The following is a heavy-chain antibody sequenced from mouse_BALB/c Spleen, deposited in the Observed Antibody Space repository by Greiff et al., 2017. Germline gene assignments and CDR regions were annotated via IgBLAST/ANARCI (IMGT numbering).Heavy chain of an antibody. V-gene: IGHV1-9*01. CDR3: ARWRGYGYFDV. CDR2: ILPGSGST. CDR1: GYTFSSYW. Sequence: QVQLQQSGAELMKPGASVKISCKATGYTFSSYWIEWVKQRPGHGLEWIGEILPGSGSTNYNEKFKGKATFTADTSSNTAYMQLSSLTSEDSAVCYCARWRGYGYFDVWGAGTTVTVSS. J-gene: IGHJ1*01.